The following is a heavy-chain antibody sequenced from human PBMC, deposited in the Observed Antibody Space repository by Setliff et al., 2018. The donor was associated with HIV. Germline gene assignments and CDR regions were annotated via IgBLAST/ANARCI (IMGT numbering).Heavy chain of an antibody. CDR1: GGTFSSYR. CDR3: ARFPVLGGMDV. J-gene: IGHJ6*02. Sequence: GASVKVSCKASGGTFSSYRISWVRQAPGQGLEYMGGVIPGLGTAHYAQRFQGRVTMTRNTSISTAYMELSSLRSEDTAVYYCARFPVLGGMDVWGQGTTVTVSS. V-gene: IGHV1-69*16. D-gene: IGHD1-20*01. CDR2: VIPGLGTA.